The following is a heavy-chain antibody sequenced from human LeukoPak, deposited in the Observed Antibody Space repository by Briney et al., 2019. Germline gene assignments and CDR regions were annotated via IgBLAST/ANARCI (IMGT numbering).Heavy chain of an antibody. CDR3: VTEPGPGYFDY. CDR2: ISQDGSDR. V-gene: IGHV3-30-3*01. Sequence: GRSLRLSCAVSGLSFSSHAIHWVRQAPGKGLEWVAVISQDGSDRHYTDSVKGRSTIPRDNSRNTLYLQMNSLRADDTAVYYCVTEPGPGYFDYWGQGTLVTVSS. D-gene: IGHD6-13*01. CDR1: GLSFSSHA. J-gene: IGHJ4*02.